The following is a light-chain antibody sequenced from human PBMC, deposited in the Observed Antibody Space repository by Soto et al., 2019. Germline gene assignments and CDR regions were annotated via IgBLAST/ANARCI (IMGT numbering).Light chain of an antibody. Sequence: ELAMTQSPATPSLCPGERATLSCTASQSVSSNLAWYQQTPGQSPRLLIYGASTSATGIPARFSGSGSGTQFTLNISSLQSEDFAVYYCQQYNNWPPAWTAGQGTPGEIK. V-gene: IGKV3-15*01. J-gene: IGKJ1*01. CDR2: GAS. CDR3: QQYNNWPPAWT. CDR1: QSVSSN.